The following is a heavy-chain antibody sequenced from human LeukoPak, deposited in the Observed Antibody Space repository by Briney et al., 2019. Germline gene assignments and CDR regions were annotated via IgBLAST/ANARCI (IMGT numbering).Heavy chain of an antibody. CDR1: GFTSSSYG. V-gene: IGHV3-33*01. CDR2: IWYDGSNK. CDR3: ATVTSGLTYFDY. Sequence: GGSLRLSCAASGFTSSSYGMHWVRQAPGKGLEWLAAIWYDGSNKYYADSVKGRFTISRDNSKNTLYLQMNSLRAEDTAVYYCATVTSGLTYFDYWGQGTLVTVSS. J-gene: IGHJ4*02. D-gene: IGHD3-10*01.